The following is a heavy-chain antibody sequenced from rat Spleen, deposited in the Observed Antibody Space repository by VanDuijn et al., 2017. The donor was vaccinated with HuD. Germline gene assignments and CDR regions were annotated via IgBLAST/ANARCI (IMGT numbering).Heavy chain of an antibody. CDR1: GFTFSDYD. D-gene: IGHD4-1*01. J-gene: IGHJ3*01. Sequence: EVQLVESGGGLVQPGRSLKLSCAASGFTFSDYDMAWVRQAPTRGLEWIASISTEGTNTYYRDSVKGRFTISRDDAKSTQFLHMDSLRSEDTATYYCARQGGLRNWFAYWGQGTLVTVSS. V-gene: IGHV5S13*01. CDR3: ARQGGLRNWFAY. CDR2: ISTEGTNT.